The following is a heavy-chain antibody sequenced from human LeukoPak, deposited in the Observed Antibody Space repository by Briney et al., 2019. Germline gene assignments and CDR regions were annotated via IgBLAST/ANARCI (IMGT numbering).Heavy chain of an antibody. D-gene: IGHD2-15*01. V-gene: IGHV5-51*01. CDR1: GYSLTGHS. J-gene: IGHJ3*02. CDR3: ARQPPVFGGRLLAFDI. CDR2: IYVADSDT. Sequence: GESLKISCKGSGYSLTGHSIGWVRQMPGKGLEWMGIIYVADSDTRYSPSFQGQVTISADKSINTAYLHWSSLRASDTATYYCARQPPVFGGRLLAFDIWGQGTMVTVSS.